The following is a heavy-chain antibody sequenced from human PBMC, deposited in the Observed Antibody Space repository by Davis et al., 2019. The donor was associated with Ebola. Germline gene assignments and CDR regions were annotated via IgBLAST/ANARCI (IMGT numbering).Heavy chain of an antibody. CDR3: AKGLKSYYYDRSGSSFYYYFGMDV. CDR2: ISGSGGST. Sequence: PGGSLRLSCAASGFTFSKYAMSWVRQAPGKGLEWVSVISGSGGSTYYADSVKGRFTISRDNSENTLYLQMNSLRAEDTAVYYCAKGLKSYYYDRSGSSFYYYFGMDVWGKGTTVTVSS. D-gene: IGHD3-22*01. J-gene: IGHJ6*04. V-gene: IGHV3-23*01. CDR1: GFTFSKYA.